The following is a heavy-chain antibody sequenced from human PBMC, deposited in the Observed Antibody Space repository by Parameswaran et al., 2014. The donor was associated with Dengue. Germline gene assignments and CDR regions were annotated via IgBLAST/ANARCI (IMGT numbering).Heavy chain of an antibody. CDR3: ARDSYGDSRYDAFDI. J-gene: IGHJ3*02. Sequence: LKISCAASGFTFSSYSMNWVRQAPGKGLEWVSSINSSSGYIYYADSVKGRFTISRDNAKNSLHLQMNSLRAEDTAVYYCARDSYGDSRYDAFDIWGQGTMVTVSS. D-gene: IGHD4-17*01. V-gene: IGHV3-21*01. CDR1: GFTFSSYS. CDR2: INSSSGYI.